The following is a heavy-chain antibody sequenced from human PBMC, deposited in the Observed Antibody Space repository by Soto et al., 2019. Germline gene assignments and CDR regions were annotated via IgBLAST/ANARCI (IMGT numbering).Heavy chain of an antibody. CDR1: GFSLSTSGVG. D-gene: IGHD3-3*01. CDR3: AHNFWSGYYIINWFDP. J-gene: IGHJ5*02. CDR2: IYWDDDK. V-gene: IGHV2-5*02. Sequence: QITLKESGPTLVKPTQTLTLTCTFSGFSLSTSGVGVGWIRQPPGKALEWLALIYWDDDKRYSPSLKSRLTITKDTSKNQVVLTMTNMDPVDTATYYCAHNFWSGYYIINWFDPWGQGTLVTVSS.